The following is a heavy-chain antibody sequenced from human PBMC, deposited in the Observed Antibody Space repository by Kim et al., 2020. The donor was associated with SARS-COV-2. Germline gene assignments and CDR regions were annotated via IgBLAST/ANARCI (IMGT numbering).Heavy chain of an antibody. CDR2: ISSSGGST. V-gene: IGHV3-23*01. J-gene: IGHJ4*02. CDR1: GFTFSSYA. CDR3: AKGWWEPLLPQYYFDY. Sequence: GGSLRLSCAASGFTFSSYAMSWVRQAPGKGLEWVSAISSSGGSTYYADSVKGRFTISRDNSKNSLYLQMNSLRAEDTAVYYCAKGWWEPLLPQYYFDYWGQGTLVTVSS. D-gene: IGHD1-26*01.